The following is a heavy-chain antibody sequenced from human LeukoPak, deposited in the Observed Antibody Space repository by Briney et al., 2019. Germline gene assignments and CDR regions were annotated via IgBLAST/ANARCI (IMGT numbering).Heavy chain of an antibody. V-gene: IGHV3-30*18. Sequence: PGGSLRLSCAASGFTFSSYGMHCVRQAPGKGLEWVAVISYDGSNKYYADSVKGRFTISRDNSKNTLYLQMNSLRAEDTAVYYCAKPEYFDWLSDYFDYWGQGTLVTVSS. CDR1: GFTFSSYG. CDR2: ISYDGSNK. J-gene: IGHJ4*02. D-gene: IGHD3-9*01. CDR3: AKPEYFDWLSDYFDY.